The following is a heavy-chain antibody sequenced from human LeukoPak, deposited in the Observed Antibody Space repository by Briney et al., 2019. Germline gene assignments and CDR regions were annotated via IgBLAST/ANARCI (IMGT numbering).Heavy chain of an antibody. D-gene: IGHD2-2*01. J-gene: IGHJ4*02. Sequence: PGRSLRLSWIASGFSISNYWMTWVRQAPGKGLECVANIRQDGSDKFYVGSVKGSFSISRDNAKNSLYLQMKTLRGEDKDVYHCVRDSYTREWHEIDSDIWGQGTPVTVSS. CDR2: IRQDGSDK. CDR1: GFSISNYW. V-gene: IGHV3-7*03. CDR3: VRDSYTREWHEIDSDI.